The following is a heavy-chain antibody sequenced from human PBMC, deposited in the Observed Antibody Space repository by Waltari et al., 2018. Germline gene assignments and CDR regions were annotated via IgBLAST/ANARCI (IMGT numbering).Heavy chain of an antibody. Sequence: QVQLQESGPGLVKPSEPLSLTCAVSGYSLSSGYYWGWLRQPPGKGLEWIGSVYHSGRTYYNPSINSRVTISVDTSKNQFSLKLSSVTAADTAVYYCARIPPRYNWNYVRAFDYWGQGTLVTVSS. V-gene: IGHV4-38-2*01. CDR1: GYSLSSGYY. D-gene: IGHD1-7*01. J-gene: IGHJ4*02. CDR3: ARIPPRYNWNYVRAFDY. CDR2: VYHSGRT.